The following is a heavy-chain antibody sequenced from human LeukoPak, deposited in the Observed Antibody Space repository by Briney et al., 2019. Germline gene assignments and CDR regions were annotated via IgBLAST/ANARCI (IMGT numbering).Heavy chain of an antibody. CDR2: ISAYNGNT. CDR1: GYTFTGYY. V-gene: IGHV1-18*04. CDR3: ARELRVGELIY. Sequence: ASVKVSCKASGYTFTGYYMHWVRQAPGQGLEWMGWISAYNGNTNYAQKLQGRVTMTTDTSTSTAYMELRSLRSDDTAVYYCARELRVGELIYWGQGTLVTVSS. D-gene: IGHD1-26*01. J-gene: IGHJ4*02.